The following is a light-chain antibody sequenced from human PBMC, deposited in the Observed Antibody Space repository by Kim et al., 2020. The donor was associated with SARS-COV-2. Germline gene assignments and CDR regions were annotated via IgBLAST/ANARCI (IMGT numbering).Light chain of an antibody. Sequence: GKTVTISCTRSSGSIASSYVQGFQQRPGSAPSAVIHENNQRPSGVPDRFSGSIDSSSNSASLTISGLQTEDEADYYCQSYDSSSWVFGGGTQLTVL. J-gene: IGLJ3*02. CDR3: QSYDSSSWV. CDR2: ENN. CDR1: SGSIASSY. V-gene: IGLV6-57*03.